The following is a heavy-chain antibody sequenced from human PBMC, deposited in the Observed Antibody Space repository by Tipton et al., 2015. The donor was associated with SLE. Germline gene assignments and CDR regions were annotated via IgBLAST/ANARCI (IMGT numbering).Heavy chain of an antibody. Sequence: GSLRLSCAASGFSFSSYAMGWLRQAPGKGLEWVSATSGTGGSIYYVDSVKGRLTISRDNSKNTLYMQMNSLRVEDTAVYYCAKSGDPSGGWRDYWGQGTLVIVSS. CDR1: GFSFSSYA. CDR3: AKSGDPSGGWRDY. CDR2: TSGTGGSI. D-gene: IGHD1-26*01. J-gene: IGHJ4*02. V-gene: IGHV3-23*01.